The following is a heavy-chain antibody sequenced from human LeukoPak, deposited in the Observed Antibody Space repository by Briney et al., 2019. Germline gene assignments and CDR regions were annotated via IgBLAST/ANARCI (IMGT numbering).Heavy chain of an antibody. V-gene: IGHV3-53*01. CDR2: IYSDGGT. CDR1: GFIVSSNY. Sequence: GGSLRLSCAASGFIVSSNYMSWVRQAPGKGLEWVSIIYSDGGTYYADSVKGRFTISRDNSKNTVFLQMNSLRAEDTAVYYCARLFSWDYYDSSGYYYFDYWGQGTLVTVSS. J-gene: IGHJ4*02. CDR3: ARLFSWDYYDSSGYYYFDY. D-gene: IGHD3-22*01.